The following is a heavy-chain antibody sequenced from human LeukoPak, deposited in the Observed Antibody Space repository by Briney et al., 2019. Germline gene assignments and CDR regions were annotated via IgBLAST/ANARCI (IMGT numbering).Heavy chain of an antibody. CDR2: IYTSGST. Sequence: SETLSLTCTVSGGSISSYYWSWIRQPAGKGPEWIGRIYTSGSTNYNPSLKSRVTMSVDTSKNQFSLKLSSVTAADTAVYYCARDRHVDTAIMYYFDYWGQGTLVTVSS. CDR1: GGSISSYY. V-gene: IGHV4-4*07. D-gene: IGHD5-18*01. CDR3: ARDRHVDTAIMYYFDY. J-gene: IGHJ4*02.